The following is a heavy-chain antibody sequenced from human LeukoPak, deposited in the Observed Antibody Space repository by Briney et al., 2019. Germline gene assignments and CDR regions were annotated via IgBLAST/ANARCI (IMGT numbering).Heavy chain of an antibody. Sequence: ASVKVSCKASGYTFTGYYMRWVRQAPGQGLEWMGWINPNSGGTNYAQKFQGRVTMTRDTSIGTAYMELSRLRSDDTAVYYCARDAHRIAVAGTCDYWGQGTLVTVSS. D-gene: IGHD6-19*01. CDR3: ARDAHRIAVAGTCDY. J-gene: IGHJ4*02. CDR1: GYTFTGYY. V-gene: IGHV1-2*02. CDR2: INPNSGGT.